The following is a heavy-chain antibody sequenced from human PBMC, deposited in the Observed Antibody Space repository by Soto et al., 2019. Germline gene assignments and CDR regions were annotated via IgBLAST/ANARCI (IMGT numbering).Heavy chain of an antibody. CDR2: ISGSGGST. Sequence: GSLRVSRSASGFTLCSYAIDWVRPAPGKGLEWVSAISGSGGSTYYADSVKGRFTISRDNSKNTLYLQMNSLRAEDTAVYYCAKRTLGYSSGWYPDYWGQGTLVTVSS. V-gene: IGHV3-23*01. CDR3: AKRTLGYSSGWYPDY. J-gene: IGHJ4*02. CDR1: GFTLCSYA. D-gene: IGHD6-19*01.